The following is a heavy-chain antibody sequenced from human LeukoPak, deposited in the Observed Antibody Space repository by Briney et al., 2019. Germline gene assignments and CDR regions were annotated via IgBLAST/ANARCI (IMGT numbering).Heavy chain of an antibody. CDR3: ARLLGFNYWFDP. Sequence: SETLSLTCTASGGSISSYYWSWIRQPPGKGLEWIGYIYTSGSTNYNPSLKSRVTISVDTSKNQFSLKLSSVTAADTAVYYCARLLGFNYWFDPWGQGTLVTASA. J-gene: IGHJ5*02. V-gene: IGHV4-4*09. D-gene: IGHD1-1*01. CDR2: IYTSGST. CDR1: GGSISSYY.